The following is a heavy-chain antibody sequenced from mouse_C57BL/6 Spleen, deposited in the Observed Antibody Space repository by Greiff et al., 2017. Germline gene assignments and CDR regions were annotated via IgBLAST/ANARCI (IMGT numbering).Heavy chain of an antibody. J-gene: IGHJ4*01. CDR1: GYTFTSYW. CDR3: ARRGKNGRSPPYYAMDY. V-gene: IGHV1-55*01. CDR2: IYPGSGST. Sequence: QVQLQQSGAELVKPGASVKMSCKTSGYTFTSYWITWVKQRPGQGLEWIGDIYPGSGSTNYNEKFKSKATLTVDTSSSTAYMQLSSLTSEDSAVYYCARRGKNGRSPPYYAMDYWGQGTSVTVSS. D-gene: IGHD1-1*01.